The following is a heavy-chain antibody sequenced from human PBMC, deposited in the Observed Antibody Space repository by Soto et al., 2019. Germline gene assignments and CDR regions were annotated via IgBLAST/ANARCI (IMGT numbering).Heavy chain of an antibody. CDR3: AENYYDSSGYYYAFDY. D-gene: IGHD3-22*01. CDR1: GGTFSSYA. Sequence: GASVKVSCKASGGTFSSYAISWVRQAPGQGLEWMGGIIPIFGTANYAQKFQGRVTITADESTSTASMELSSLRSEDTAVYYCAENYYDSSGYYYAFDYWGQGTLATVSS. J-gene: IGHJ4*02. CDR2: IIPIFGTA. V-gene: IGHV1-69*13.